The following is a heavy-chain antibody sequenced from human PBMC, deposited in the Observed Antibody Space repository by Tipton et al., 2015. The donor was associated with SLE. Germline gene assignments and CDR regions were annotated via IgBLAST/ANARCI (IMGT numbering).Heavy chain of an antibody. V-gene: IGHV4-31*03. D-gene: IGHD3-16*01. CDR2: IYYSGST. Sequence: TLSLTCTVSGGSISSGGYYWSWIRQHPGKGLEWIGYIYYSGSTYYNPSLKSRVTISIDTSKDQFSLKLSSVTAADTALYYCARKRLPALDFDLWGRGPLVTVSS. J-gene: IGHJ2*01. CDR1: GGSISSGGYY. CDR3: ARKRLPALDFDL.